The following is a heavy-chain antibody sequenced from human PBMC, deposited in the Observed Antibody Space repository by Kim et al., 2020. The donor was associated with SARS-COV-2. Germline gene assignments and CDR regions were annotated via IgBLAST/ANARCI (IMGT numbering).Heavy chain of an antibody. D-gene: IGHD3-10*01. CDR3: ARAMVQGVIITTFDY. CDR2: ISYDGSNK. V-gene: IGHV3-30*04. Sequence: GGSLRLSCAASGFTFSSYAMHWVRQAPGKGLEWVAVISYDGSNKYYVDSVKGRFTISRDNSKNTLYLQMNSLRAEDTAVYYCARAMVQGVIITTFDYWGQGTLVTVSS. J-gene: IGHJ4*02. CDR1: GFTFSSYA.